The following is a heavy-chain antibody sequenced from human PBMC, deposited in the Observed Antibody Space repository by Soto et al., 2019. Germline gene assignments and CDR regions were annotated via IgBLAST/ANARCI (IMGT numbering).Heavy chain of an antibody. CDR2: IYWNDDK. V-gene: IGHV2-5*01. J-gene: IGHJ2*01. CDR1: GFSLSTSGVG. CDR3: AHRRHDYGDYADYGGGWYFDL. D-gene: IGHD4-17*01. Sequence: QITLKESGPTLVKPTQPLTLTCTFSGFSLSTSGVGVGWIRQPPGKALEWLALIYWNDDKRYSPSLKSRLTITKDTSKNQVVLTMTNMDPVDTATYYCAHRRHDYGDYADYGGGWYFDLWGRGTLVTVSS.